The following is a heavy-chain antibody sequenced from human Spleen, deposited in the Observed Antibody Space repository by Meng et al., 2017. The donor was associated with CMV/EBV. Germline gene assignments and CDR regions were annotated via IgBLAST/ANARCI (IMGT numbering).Heavy chain of an antibody. D-gene: IGHD3-22*01. CDR1: GFTFSSYW. CDR2: IKQDGSER. V-gene: IGHV3-7*01. J-gene: IGHJ3*02. Sequence: GGSLRLSCAASGFTFSSYWMHWVRQAPGKGLEWVANIKQDGSERYYVDSVKGRFTISRDNARNSLYLQMSSLRADDTAVYFCARGGSYYDSDDAVDIWGQGTMVTVSS. CDR3: ARGGSYYDSDDAVDI.